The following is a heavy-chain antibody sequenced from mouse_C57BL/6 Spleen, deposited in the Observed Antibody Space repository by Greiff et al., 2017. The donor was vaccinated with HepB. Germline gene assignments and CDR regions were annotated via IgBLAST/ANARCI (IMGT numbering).Heavy chain of an antibody. Sequence: QVQLKQSGPELVKPGASVKISCKASGYAFSSSWMNWVKQRPGKGLEWIGRIYPGDGDTNYNGKFKGKATLTADKSSSTAYMQLSSLTSEDSAVYFCARPLLDSSAFAYWGQGTLVTVSA. J-gene: IGHJ3*01. CDR1: GYAFSSSW. V-gene: IGHV1-82*01. CDR3: ARPLLDSSAFAY. CDR2: IYPGDGDT. D-gene: IGHD3-2*02.